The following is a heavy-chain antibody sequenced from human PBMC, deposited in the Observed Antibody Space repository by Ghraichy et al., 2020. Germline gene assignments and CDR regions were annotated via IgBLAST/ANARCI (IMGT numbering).Heavy chain of an antibody. CDR1: GLTFSSYW. J-gene: IGHJ4*02. CDR3: ATYNANNARDFEN. CDR2: IKHDGSET. D-gene: IGHD1/OR15-1a*01. V-gene: IGHV3-7*01. Sequence: GGSLRLSCVVSGLTFSSYWMTWVRQAPGKGLEWVANIKHDGSETYYVDSVKGRFTISRDNAKNSLYLQMDSLRAEDTAVYYCATYNANNARDFENWGQGTLVTVSS.